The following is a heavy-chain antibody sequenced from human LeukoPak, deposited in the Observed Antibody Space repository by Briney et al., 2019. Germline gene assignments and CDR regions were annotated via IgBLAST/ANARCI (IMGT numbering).Heavy chain of an antibody. Sequence: GGSLRLSCAASGFTFSSYSMNWVRQAPGKGLEWVSSISSSSSYIYYADSVKGRFTISRDNAKNSLYLQMNSLRAEDTAVYYCAREKGLRYFDWLLESRFAVNYYYYYYMDVWGKGTTVTVSS. J-gene: IGHJ6*03. V-gene: IGHV3-21*01. CDR1: GFTFSSYS. CDR3: AREKGLRYFDWLLESRFAVNYYYYYYMDV. D-gene: IGHD3-9*01. CDR2: ISSSSSYI.